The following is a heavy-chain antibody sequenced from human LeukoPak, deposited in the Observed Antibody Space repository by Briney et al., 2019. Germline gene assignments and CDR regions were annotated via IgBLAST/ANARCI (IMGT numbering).Heavy chain of an antibody. CDR3: AKDYSLEMATIRVFDY. Sequence: GRSLRLSCAASGFTFSTYAMHWVRQAPGKGLEWVAFIRYDGSNKYYADSVKGRFTISRDNSKNTLYLQMNSLRAEDTAVYYCAKDYSLEMATIRVFDYWGQGTLVTVSS. V-gene: IGHV3-30*02. CDR1: GFTFSTYA. D-gene: IGHD5-24*01. J-gene: IGHJ4*02. CDR2: IRYDGSNK.